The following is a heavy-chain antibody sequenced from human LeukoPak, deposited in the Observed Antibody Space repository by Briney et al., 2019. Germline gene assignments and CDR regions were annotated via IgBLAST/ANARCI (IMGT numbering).Heavy chain of an antibody. CDR1: GFTFDDYA. D-gene: IGHD6-13*01. CDR2: ISYDGSNK. V-gene: IGHV3-30*18. Sequence: GRSLRLSCAASGFTFDDYAMHWVRQAPGKGLEWVAVISYDGSNKYYADSVKGRFTISRDNSKNTLYLQMNSLRAEDTAVYYCAKNGGYSSSWLDYWGQGTLVTVSS. J-gene: IGHJ4*02. CDR3: AKNGGYSSSWLDY.